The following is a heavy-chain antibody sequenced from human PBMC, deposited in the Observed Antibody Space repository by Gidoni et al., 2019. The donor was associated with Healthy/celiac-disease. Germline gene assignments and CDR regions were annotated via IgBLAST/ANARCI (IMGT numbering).Heavy chain of an antibody. J-gene: IGHJ6*02. CDR1: GFTFSSYA. CDR2: ISGSGGST. Sequence: EVQLLESGGGLVQPGGSLRLSCAASGFTFSSYAMSWVRPAPGKGLEWVSAISGSGGSTYYADSVKGRFTISRDNSKNTLYLQMNSLRAEDTAVYYCARGTYYDFWSGYLQTLYYYYGMDVWGQGTTVTVSS. CDR3: ARGTYYDFWSGYLQTLYYYYGMDV. V-gene: IGHV3-23*01. D-gene: IGHD3-3*01.